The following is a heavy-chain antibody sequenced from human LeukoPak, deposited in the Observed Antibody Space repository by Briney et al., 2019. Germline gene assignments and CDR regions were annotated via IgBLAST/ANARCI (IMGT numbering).Heavy chain of an antibody. CDR3: AREGVGASTRPYYFDY. Sequence: GGSLRLSCAASGFTFSSYAMHWVRQAPGKGLEWVAVISYDGSNKYYADSVKGRFTISRDNSKNTLYLQMNSLRAEDTAVYYCAREGVGASTRPYYFDYWGQGTLVTVSS. D-gene: IGHD1-26*01. V-gene: IGHV3-30-3*01. CDR2: ISYDGSNK. CDR1: GFTFSSYA. J-gene: IGHJ4*02.